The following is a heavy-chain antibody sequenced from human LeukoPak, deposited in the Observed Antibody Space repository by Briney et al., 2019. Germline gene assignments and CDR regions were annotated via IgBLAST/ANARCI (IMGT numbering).Heavy chain of an antibody. CDR3: ARARAHSGSYYGAFDI. D-gene: IGHD1-26*01. V-gene: IGHV3-21*01. J-gene: IGHJ3*02. CDR2: ISSSSSYI. CDR1: GFTFSSYS. Sequence: GGSLRLSCEASGFTFSSYSMNWVRQAPGKGLEWVSSISSSSSYIYYADSVKGRFTISRDNAKNSLYLQMNSLRAEDTAVYYCARARAHSGSYYGAFDIWGQGTMVTVSS.